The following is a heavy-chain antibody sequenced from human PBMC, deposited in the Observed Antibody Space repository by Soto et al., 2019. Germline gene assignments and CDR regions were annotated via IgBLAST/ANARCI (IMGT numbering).Heavy chain of an antibody. CDR3: AHTDVAVVVLASAFDF. J-gene: IGHJ4*02. V-gene: IGHV2-5*02. D-gene: IGHD2-15*01. Sequence: GLDLEWLALIYWDDDKRYSPSLKSRLTITKDTSKNQVVLTMTNMDPVDTATYYCAHTDVAVVVLASAFDFWGQGTLVTVSS. CDR2: IYWDDDK.